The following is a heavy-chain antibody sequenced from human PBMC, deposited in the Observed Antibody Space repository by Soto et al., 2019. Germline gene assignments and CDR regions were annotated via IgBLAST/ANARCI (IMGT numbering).Heavy chain of an antibody. CDR2: LSCDGCNK. CDR3: AKVLMAYGILGDFDY. CDR1: AFSFSNYG. Sequence: LRRSGAASAFSFSNYGMHWDRQAPAKGLQWLPVLSCDGCNKYYACSVKGRFSISRDNSKSTLYVQMNSLRAEDTAVYYCAKVLMAYGILGDFDYWGQRTRGTVSS. J-gene: IGHJ4*02. V-gene: IGHV3-30*18. D-gene: IGHD2-8*01.